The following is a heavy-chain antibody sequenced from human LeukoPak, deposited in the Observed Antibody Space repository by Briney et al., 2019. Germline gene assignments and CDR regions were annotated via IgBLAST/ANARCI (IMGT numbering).Heavy chain of an antibody. D-gene: IGHD1-26*01. Sequence: GGSLRLSCAASGCTVSSNYMSWVRQAPGKGLEWVSVIYIGGSTYYADSVKGRFTISIDNSKNTLYLQMNSLRAEDTAVYYCARDRREYSGNYFDYWGQGTLVTVSS. V-gene: IGHV3-53*01. CDR3: ARDRREYSGNYFDY. CDR2: IYIGGST. CDR1: GCTVSSNY. J-gene: IGHJ4*02.